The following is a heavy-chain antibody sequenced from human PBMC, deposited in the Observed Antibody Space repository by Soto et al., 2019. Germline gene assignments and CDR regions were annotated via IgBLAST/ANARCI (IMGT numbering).Heavy chain of an antibody. Sequence: QVQLVQSGAEVKKPGASVKVSCKASGYTFTSYDINWVRQATGQGLEWMGWMNPNSGNTGYAQKFQVRVTMTRNTSISTAYMELRSLRSEDTAVYYCASGPGSWYYYYVAVWGKGTTVTVSS. V-gene: IGHV1-8*01. CDR1: GYTFTSYD. J-gene: IGHJ6*03. D-gene: IGHD6-13*01. CDR3: ASGPGSWYYYYVAV. CDR2: MNPNSGNT.